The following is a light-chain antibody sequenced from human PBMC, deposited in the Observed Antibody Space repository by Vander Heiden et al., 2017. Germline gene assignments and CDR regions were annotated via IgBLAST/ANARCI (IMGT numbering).Light chain of an antibody. V-gene: IGKV1-33*01. Sequence: DIQMTQSPSSLSASVGDRVTITCQASQDIDNYLNWYQQKLGKAPKLLIYDASNLETGVPSRFSGSGSGTDFTFTISSLQPEDIATYYCQQYDNFPHTFGHGTKVDI. J-gene: IGKJ3*01. CDR3: QQYDNFPHT. CDR1: QDIDNY. CDR2: DAS.